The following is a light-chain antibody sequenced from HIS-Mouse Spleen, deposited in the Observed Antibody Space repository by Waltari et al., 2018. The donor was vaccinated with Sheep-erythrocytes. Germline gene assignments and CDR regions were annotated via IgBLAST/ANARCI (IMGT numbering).Light chain of an antibody. CDR2: EGS. J-gene: IGLJ2*01. CDR1: SSAFGSYPP. CDR3: CSYAGSSTLV. Sequence: QSALTQPASVSGSPGQSITISCTGPSSAFGSYPPFPWYQQHPGKAPKLMIDEGSKRPSGVSNRFSGSKSGNTASLTISGLQAEDEADYYCCSYAGSSTLVFGGGTKLTVL. V-gene: IGLV2-23*01.